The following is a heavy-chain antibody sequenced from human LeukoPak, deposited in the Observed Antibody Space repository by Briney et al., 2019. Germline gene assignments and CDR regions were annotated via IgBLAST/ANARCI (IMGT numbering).Heavy chain of an antibody. V-gene: IGHV1-8*03. Sequence: GASVKVSCKASGGTFSSYDINWVRQATGQGLEWMGWMNPNSGNTGYAQKFQGRVTITRNTSISTAYMELSSLRSEDTAVYYCARGRQRYGSGSYYSYWGQGTLVTVSS. D-gene: IGHD3-10*01. CDR1: GGTFSSYD. J-gene: IGHJ4*02. CDR2: MNPNSGNT. CDR3: ARGRQRYGSGSYYSY.